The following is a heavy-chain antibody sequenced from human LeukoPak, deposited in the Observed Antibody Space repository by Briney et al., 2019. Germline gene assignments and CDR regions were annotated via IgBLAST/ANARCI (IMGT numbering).Heavy chain of an antibody. CDR1: GGSISSGGYY. D-gene: IGHD6-6*01. CDR3: ARGSSSSRPNFDY. J-gene: IGHJ4*02. CDR2: IYYNGST. V-gene: IGHV4-31*03. Sequence: SETLSLTCTVSGGSISSGGYYWTWIRQHPEKGLEWIGYIYYNGSTYYNPSLKRRLTISADTSKNQFSLKVSSVTAADTAVYYCARGSSSSRPNFDYWGQGTLVTVSS.